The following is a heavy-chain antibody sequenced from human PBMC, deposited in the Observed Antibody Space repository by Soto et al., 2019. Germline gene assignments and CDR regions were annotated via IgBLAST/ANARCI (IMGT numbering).Heavy chain of an antibody. Sequence: AAVKVSCKASGYTFTSYCISWVRHAPGQGLEWMGWISAYNGNTNYAQKLQGRVTMTTDTSTSTAYMELRSLRSDDTAVYYCARDYDFWSGERHYYYGMDVWGQGTTVTV. CDR3: ARDYDFWSGERHYYYGMDV. CDR2: ISAYNGNT. J-gene: IGHJ6*02. CDR1: GYTFTSYC. D-gene: IGHD3-3*01. V-gene: IGHV1-18*01.